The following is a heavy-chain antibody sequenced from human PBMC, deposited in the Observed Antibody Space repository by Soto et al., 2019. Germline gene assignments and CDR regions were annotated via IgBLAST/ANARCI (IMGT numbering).Heavy chain of an antibody. CDR2: INPRIGST. J-gene: IGHJ4*02. V-gene: IGHV1-46*01. CDR3: ARGFAYRDSTFWNYYCDY. Sequence: QVQLVQSGAEAKKPGASVRVSCQALGYSLTSYYMHWVRQAPGQGLEWMGMINPRIGSTSYTQKFHDRVTMTTDTSTSTVYMELSTLRSEDTAIYYCARGFAYRDSTFWNYYCDYWGQGTLVNVSS. D-gene: IGHD3-3*01. CDR1: GYSLTSYY.